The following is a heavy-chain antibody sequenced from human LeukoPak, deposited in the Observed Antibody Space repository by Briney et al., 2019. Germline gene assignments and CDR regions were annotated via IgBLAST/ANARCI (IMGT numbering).Heavy chain of an antibody. CDR3: ARQGSRLNYYDSSGDY. Sequence: SETLSLTCTVSGGSISSSSYYWGWIRQPPGKGLEWVRSIYYSGSTYYNPSLKSRVTISVDTSKNQFSLKLSSVTAADTAVYYCARQGSRLNYYDSSGDYWGQGTLVTVSS. V-gene: IGHV4-39*01. CDR2: IYYSGST. J-gene: IGHJ4*02. D-gene: IGHD3-22*01. CDR1: GGSISSSSYY.